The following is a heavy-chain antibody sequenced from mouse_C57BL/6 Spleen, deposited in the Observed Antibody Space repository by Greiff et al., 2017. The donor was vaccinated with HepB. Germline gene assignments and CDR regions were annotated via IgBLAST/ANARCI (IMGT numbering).Heavy chain of an antibody. Sequence: VQLKESGAELVKPGASVKISCKASGYAFSSYWMNWVKQRPGKGLEWIGQIYPGDGDTNYNGKFKGKATLTADKSSSTAYMQLSSLTSEDSAVYFCARSRHGYSPYYAMDYWGQGTSVTVSS. J-gene: IGHJ4*01. CDR1: GYAFSSYW. D-gene: IGHD2-3*01. CDR2: IYPGDGDT. V-gene: IGHV1-80*01. CDR3: ARSRHGYSPYYAMDY.